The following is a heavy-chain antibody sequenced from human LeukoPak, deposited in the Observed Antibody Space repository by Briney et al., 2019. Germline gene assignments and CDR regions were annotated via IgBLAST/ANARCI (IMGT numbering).Heavy chain of an antibody. D-gene: IGHD4-11*01. CDR2: IIPIFGTA. J-gene: IGHJ6*02. CDR3: ARDLSTVTTLGLVRELVQNYYYYGMDV. CDR1: GGTFSSYA. V-gene: IGHV1-69*01. Sequence: SVKVSCKASGGTFSSYAISWVRQAPGQGLEWMGGIIPIFGTANYAQKFQGRVTITADESTSTAYMELSSLRSEDTAVYYCARDLSTVTTLGLVRELVQNYYYYGMDVWGQGTTVTVSS.